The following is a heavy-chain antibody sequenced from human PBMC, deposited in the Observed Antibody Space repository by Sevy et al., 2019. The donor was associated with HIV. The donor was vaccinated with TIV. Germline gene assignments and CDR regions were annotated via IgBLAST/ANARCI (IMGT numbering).Heavy chain of an antibody. CDR2: VSFDGGSK. CDR3: ARDGYNWIPFDH. V-gene: IGHV3-30-3*01. CDR1: GFTFNNFP. Sequence: GGSLRLSCEASGFTFNNFPIHWVRQAPGKGLEWVAVVSFDGGSKYYADSVRGRFTVSRDNSKNTLYLQMNTLRAEDTAIYFCARDGYNWIPFDHWGQGTLVTVSS. D-gene: IGHD1-20*01. J-gene: IGHJ4*02.